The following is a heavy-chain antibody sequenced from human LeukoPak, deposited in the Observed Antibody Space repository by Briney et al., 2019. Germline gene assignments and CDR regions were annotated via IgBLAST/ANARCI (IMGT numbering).Heavy chain of an antibody. D-gene: IGHD2-2*03. J-gene: IGHJ4*02. CDR1: GFTFSSYA. CDR2: ISSSGSGGNT. V-gene: IGHV3-23*01. CDR3: ANLAIVVVPARAASFDY. Sequence: GGSLRLSCAASGFTFSSYAMSWARQAPGKGLEWVSGISSSGSGGNTYYADSVKGRFTISRDSSKNTLFLQMNTLRAEDTAIYYCANLAIVVVPARAASFDYWGQGTLVTVSS.